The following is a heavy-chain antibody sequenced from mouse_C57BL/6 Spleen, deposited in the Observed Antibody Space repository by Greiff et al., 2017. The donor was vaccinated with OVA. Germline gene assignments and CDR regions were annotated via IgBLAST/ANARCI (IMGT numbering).Heavy chain of an antibody. CDR1: GFTFSDYG. CDR3: ARNSYYCDD. V-gene: IGHV5-17*01. Sequence: EVKLQESGGGLVKPGGSLKLSCAASGFTFSDYGMHWVRQAPEKGLEWVAYISSGSSTIYYADTVKGRFTISRDNAKNTLFLQMTSLRSEDTAMYYCARNSYYCDDWGQGTTLTVSS. CDR2: ISSGSSTI. J-gene: IGHJ2*01.